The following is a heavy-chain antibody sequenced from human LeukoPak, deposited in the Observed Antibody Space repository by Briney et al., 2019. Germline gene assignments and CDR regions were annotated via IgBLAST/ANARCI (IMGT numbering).Heavy chain of an antibody. CDR3: TNYRKPQGLDY. CDR1: RFAFSTYA. V-gene: IGHV3-23*01. Sequence: GGSLRLSCAVSRFAFSTYAMTWVRQAPGQGLEYVSTISSNGADTYYADSVKGRFTISRDDSKNALYLQMTSLRVEDTAVYYCTNYRKPQGLDYWGQGTLVTVSS. J-gene: IGHJ4*02. CDR2: ISSNGADT. D-gene: IGHD1-14*01.